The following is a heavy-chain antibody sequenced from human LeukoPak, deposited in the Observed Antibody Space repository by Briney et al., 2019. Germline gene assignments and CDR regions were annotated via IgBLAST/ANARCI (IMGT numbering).Heavy chain of an antibody. CDR3: ARPVTMYYYDSAGYYHLDY. V-gene: IGHV3-30*04. J-gene: IGHJ4*02. Sequence: PGRSLRLSCAASGFTFSSYAMHWVRQAPGKGLEWVAVISYDGSNKYYADSVKGRFTISRDNSKNTLYLQMNSLRAEDTAVYYCARPVTMYYYDSAGYYHLDYWGQGTLVTVSS. D-gene: IGHD3-22*01. CDR1: GFTFSSYA. CDR2: ISYDGSNK.